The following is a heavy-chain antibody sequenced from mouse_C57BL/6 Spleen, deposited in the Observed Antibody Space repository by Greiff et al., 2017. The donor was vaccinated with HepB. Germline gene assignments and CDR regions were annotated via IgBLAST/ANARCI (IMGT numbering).Heavy chain of an antibody. CDR1: GYTFTSYW. V-gene: IGHV1-64*01. CDR2: IHPNSGST. J-gene: IGHJ3*01. D-gene: IGHD2-3*01. CDR3: ATNDGYYGGFFAY. Sequence: QVQLQHPGAELVKPGASVKLSCKASGYTFTSYWMHWVKQRPGQGLEWIGMIHPNSGSTNYNEKFKSKATLTVDKSSSTAYMQLSSLTSEDSAVYYCATNDGYYGGFFAYWGQGTLVTVSA.